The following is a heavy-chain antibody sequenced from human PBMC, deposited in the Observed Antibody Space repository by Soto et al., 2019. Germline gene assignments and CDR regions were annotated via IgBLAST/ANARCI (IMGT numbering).Heavy chain of an antibody. D-gene: IGHD1-1*01. CDR1: GFTFSSYS. CDR3: AGEERYSGYYYYGMDV. CDR2: ISGSSSTI. V-gene: IGHV3-48*01. Sequence: GGSLRLSCAASGFTFSSYSMNWVRQAPGKGLEWVSYISGSSSTIYYADSVKGRFTISRDNAKNSLFLQLNSLRAEDSAVYYCAGEERYSGYYYYGMDVWGQGTTVTVSS. J-gene: IGHJ6*02.